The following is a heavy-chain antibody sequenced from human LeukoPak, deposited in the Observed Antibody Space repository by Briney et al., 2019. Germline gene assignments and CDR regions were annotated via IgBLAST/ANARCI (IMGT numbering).Heavy chain of an antibody. CDR3: ARDGPAAACFDY. CDR1: GFTFSSYA. Sequence: GRSLRLSCAASGFTFSSYAMHWVRQAPGKGLEWVAVISHDGSNKYYADSVKGRFTLSRDNSKNTLYLQMNSLRAEDTAVYYCARDGPAAACFDYWGQGTLVTVSS. J-gene: IGHJ4*02. D-gene: IGHD6-13*01. CDR2: ISHDGSNK. V-gene: IGHV3-30*04.